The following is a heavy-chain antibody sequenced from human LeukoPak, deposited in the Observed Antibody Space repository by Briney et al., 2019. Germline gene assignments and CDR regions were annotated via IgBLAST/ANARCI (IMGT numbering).Heavy chain of an antibody. V-gene: IGHV3-30*02. D-gene: IGHD3-22*01. CDR2: IRYDGSNK. J-gene: IGHJ4*02. CDR3: AKVDYYYDSSGYDY. Sequence: GGSLRLSCAASGFTFSSYGMHWVRQAPGKGLEWVAFIRYDGSNKYYADSVKGRFTISRDNSKNTLYLQMNSLRAEDTAVYYCAKVDYYYDSSGYDYWGQGTLVTVSS. CDR1: GFTFSSYG.